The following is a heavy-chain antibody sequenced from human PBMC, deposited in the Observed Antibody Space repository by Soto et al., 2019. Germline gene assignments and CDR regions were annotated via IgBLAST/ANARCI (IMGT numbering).Heavy chain of an antibody. D-gene: IGHD2-15*01. J-gene: IGHJ4*02. CDR2: IGASGAST. CDR3: VKDTVVVVAANLHFDA. V-gene: IGHV3-23*01. Sequence: EVQLLESGGGLVQPGGSLRLSCAASGFNLGTYAMHWVRQAPGKGLQWVSGIGASGASTYYADSVKGRFTISRDNSKNTLYLQMDRLRAEDTAVYYCVKDTVVVVAANLHFDAGDQGTMVTVAS. CDR1: GFNLGTYA.